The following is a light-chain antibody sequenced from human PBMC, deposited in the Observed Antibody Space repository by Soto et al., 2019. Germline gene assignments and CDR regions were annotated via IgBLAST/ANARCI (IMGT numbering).Light chain of an antibody. V-gene: IGKV3-20*01. CDR3: QQYGSSLIT. J-gene: IGKJ5*01. CDR1: QSVSNRY. Sequence: EIVLTQSPGTLSLSPRERATLSCRASQSVSNRYLAWYQQKPGQSPRLLIYRASSRAADIPDRFSGSGSGTDFTLTISRLEPEDFAVYYCQQYGSSLITFGQGTRLEIK. CDR2: RAS.